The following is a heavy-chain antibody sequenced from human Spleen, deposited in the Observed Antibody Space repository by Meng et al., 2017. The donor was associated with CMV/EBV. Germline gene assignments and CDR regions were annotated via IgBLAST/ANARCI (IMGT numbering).Heavy chain of an antibody. Sequence: SETLSLTCNVSGYSISSGYYWGWIRQPPGKGLEWIGSIYYSGSTYYNPSLKSRVTISVDTSKNQFSLKLSSVTAADTAVYYCGGLYYYVDYWGQGTLVTVSS. V-gene: IGHV4-38-2*02. CDR1: GYSISSGYY. CDR2: IYYSGST. D-gene: IGHD2-15*01. CDR3: GGLYYYVDY. J-gene: IGHJ4*02.